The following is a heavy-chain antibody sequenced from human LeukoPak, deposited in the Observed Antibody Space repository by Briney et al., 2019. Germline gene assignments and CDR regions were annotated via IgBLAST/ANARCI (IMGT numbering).Heavy chain of an antibody. D-gene: IGHD6-13*01. V-gene: IGHV1-69*13. CDR2: IIPIFGTA. CDR1: GYTFTNYD. CDR3: ATAPVIAAAGRRDY. Sequence: ASVKVFCKASGYTFTNYDVNWVRQATGQGLEWMGGIIPIFGTANYAQKFQGRVTITADDSTSTAYMELSSLRSEDTAVYYCATAPVIAAAGRRDYWGQGTLVTVSS. J-gene: IGHJ4*02.